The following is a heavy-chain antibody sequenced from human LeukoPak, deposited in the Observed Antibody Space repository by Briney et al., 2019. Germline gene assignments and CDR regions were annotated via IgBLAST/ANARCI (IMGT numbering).Heavy chain of an antibody. V-gene: IGHV1-2*02. CDR2: INPNSGGT. Sequence: ASVKVSCKASGYTFTGYYMHWVRQAPGQGLEWMGWINPNSGGTIYAQKFQGRVTMTRDTSINTAYMELSSLRSEDTAVYYCATESYGGNWYYDLWGRGTLVTVSS. D-gene: IGHD1-26*01. J-gene: IGHJ2*01. CDR3: ATESYGGNWYYDL. CDR1: GYTFTGYY.